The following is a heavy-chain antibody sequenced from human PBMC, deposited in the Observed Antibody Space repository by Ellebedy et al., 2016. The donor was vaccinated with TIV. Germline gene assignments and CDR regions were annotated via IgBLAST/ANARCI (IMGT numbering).Heavy chain of an antibody. CDR1: GGSISRSSYY. V-gene: IGHV4-39*01. CDR3: ARWFGELLYVRWFDP. D-gene: IGHD3-10*01. Sequence: GSLRLSCTVSGGSISRSSYYWGWIRQPPGQGLEWIGSIYYSGSTDYNPSLKSRVTISADTSKNQFSLRLRSVTAADTAVYYCARWFGELLYVRWFDPWGQGTLVTVSS. CDR2: IYYSGST. J-gene: IGHJ5*02.